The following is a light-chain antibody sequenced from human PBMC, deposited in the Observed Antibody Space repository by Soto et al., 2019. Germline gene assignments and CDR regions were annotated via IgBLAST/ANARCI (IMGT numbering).Light chain of an antibody. CDR1: QDISNF. CDR2: DVS. J-gene: IGKJ4*01. V-gene: IGKV1-33*01. Sequence: TQSPSSLSASVGDRVTITCQASQDISNFLNWYHQTPGKAPRLLIYDVSNLQPGVASRFSGSGSGTDFTFTINSLQPEDIGTFYCQQYDKQPVTFGGGTKVDIK. CDR3: QQYDKQPVT.